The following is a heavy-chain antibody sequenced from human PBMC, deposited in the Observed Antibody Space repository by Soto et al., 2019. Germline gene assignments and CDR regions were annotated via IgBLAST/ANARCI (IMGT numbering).Heavy chain of an antibody. CDR3: ASVEMANENFDY. Sequence: QVQLQESGPGLVKPSQTLSLTCTVSGGSISSDDYYWSWIRQPPGKGLEWIGYIYYRGSTYYNPSLKSRXXIXIXMSKKQFSLKVSSVTAADTAVYYCASVEMANENFDYWGQGTLVTVSS. CDR2: IYYRGST. J-gene: IGHJ4*02. V-gene: IGHV4-30-4*01. CDR1: GGSISSDDYY. D-gene: IGHD5-12*01.